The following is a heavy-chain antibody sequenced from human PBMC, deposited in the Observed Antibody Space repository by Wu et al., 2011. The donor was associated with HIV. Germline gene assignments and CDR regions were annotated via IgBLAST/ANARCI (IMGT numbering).Heavy chain of an antibody. CDR2: IIPMFGTA. CDR3: ARGDIVVAPGSMDPYYLDS. J-gene: IGHJ4*02. Sequence: QVQLMQSGAEVKKPGSSVKVSCKVSGDTFSNYAISWVRQAPGQGLEWMGGIIPMFGTANLAQVFQDRVAVTSDESAGTAYMEMSSLRSDDTAVYYCARGDIVVAPGSMDPYYLDSWGQGTLVTVSS. V-gene: IGHV1-69*05. CDR1: GDTFSNYA. D-gene: IGHD2-2*01.